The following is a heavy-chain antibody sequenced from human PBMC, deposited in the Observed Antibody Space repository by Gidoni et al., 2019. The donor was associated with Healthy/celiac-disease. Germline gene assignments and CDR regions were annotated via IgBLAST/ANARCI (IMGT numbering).Heavy chain of an antibody. CDR3: AKPAATYYYDSATPGAFDI. V-gene: IGHV3-23*01. D-gene: IGHD3-22*01. CDR1: GFTFSRSA. CDR2: ISGSGGST. Sequence: EVQLLESGGGLVQPGGSLRLPCAASGFTFSRSAVLLVRLAPGTGLGWVSAISGSGGSTYYADSVKGRFTISRDNSKNTLYLQMNSLRAEDTAVYYCAKPAATYYYDSATPGAFDIWGQGTMVTVSS. J-gene: IGHJ3*02.